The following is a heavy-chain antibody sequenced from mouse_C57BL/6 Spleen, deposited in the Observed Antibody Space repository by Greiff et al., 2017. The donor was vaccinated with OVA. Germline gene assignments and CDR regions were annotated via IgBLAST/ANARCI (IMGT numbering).Heavy chain of an antibody. Sequence: EVQLQQSGPELVKPGASVKISCKASGYTFTDYYMNWVKQSHGKSLEWIGDINPKNGGTSYNQKFKGKATLTVDKSSSTAYMELRSLTSEDSAVYYCAVGGGYYDTGAMDYWGQGTSVTVSS. CDR2: INPKNGGT. CDR1: GYTFTDYY. J-gene: IGHJ4*01. CDR3: AVGGGYYDTGAMDY. V-gene: IGHV1-26*01. D-gene: IGHD2-3*01.